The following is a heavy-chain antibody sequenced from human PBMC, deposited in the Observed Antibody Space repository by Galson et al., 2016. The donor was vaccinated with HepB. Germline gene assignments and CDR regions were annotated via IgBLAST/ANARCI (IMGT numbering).Heavy chain of an antibody. V-gene: IGHV1-46*01. CDR1: GYTFTSYY. CDR3: ARGELNTAMVTGNFDY. Sequence: SVKVSCKASGYTFTSYYMHWVRQAPGQGLEWMGIINPSGGSTSYAQKFQGRVTMTRGTSTSTVYMELSSLRSEDTAVYYCARGELNTAMVTGNFDYWGQGTLVTVSS. CDR2: INPSGGST. J-gene: IGHJ4*02. D-gene: IGHD5-18*01.